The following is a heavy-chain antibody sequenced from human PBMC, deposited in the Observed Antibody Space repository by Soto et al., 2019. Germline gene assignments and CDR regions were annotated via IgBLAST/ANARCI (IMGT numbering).Heavy chain of an antibody. CDR3: VRGGSYHIFTGYASAFDI. Sequence: QVHLVQSGAEVKKPGASVKVSCKASGYSISDYYMHWVRQAPGQGLEWMGWTNPNSGDPHYAQKFQGWVTMTRDTSTNTDFIELTRLRPAATAVYFCVRGGSYHIFTGYASAFDIWGQGTMVIVSS. D-gene: IGHD3-9*01. CDR2: TNPNSGDP. CDR1: GYSISDYY. V-gene: IGHV1-2*04. J-gene: IGHJ3*02.